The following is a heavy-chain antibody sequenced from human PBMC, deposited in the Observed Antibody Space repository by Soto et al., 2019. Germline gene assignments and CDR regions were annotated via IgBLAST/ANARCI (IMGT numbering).Heavy chain of an antibody. V-gene: IGHV1-18*01. CDR2: ISAYNGNT. CDR1: GYTFTRSG. CDR3: EREYSYGSGGAY. D-gene: IGHD3-10*01. Sequence: SVKSSCKASGYTFTRSGISWVRQDNGQGPEWMGWISAYNGNTNYAQKLQGRVTMTTDTSTSTAYMELRSLRSDATAVYYCEREYSYGSGGAYWGKGTLVTVSS. J-gene: IGHJ4*02.